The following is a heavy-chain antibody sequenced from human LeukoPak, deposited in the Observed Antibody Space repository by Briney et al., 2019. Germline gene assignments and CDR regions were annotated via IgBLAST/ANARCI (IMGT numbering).Heavy chain of an antibody. CDR1: GFTFSAYA. CDR3: ARDLHNVAMDV. Sequence: GGSLRLSCEASGFTFSAYAMTWVRQAPGKGLEWVSSIGSDNKPHYSESVKGRFAISRDNTKNILFLHLNSLRAEDTALYYCARDLHNVAMDVWGQGTTVTVSS. CDR2: IGSDNKP. V-gene: IGHV3-23*01. D-gene: IGHD2-21*01. J-gene: IGHJ6*02.